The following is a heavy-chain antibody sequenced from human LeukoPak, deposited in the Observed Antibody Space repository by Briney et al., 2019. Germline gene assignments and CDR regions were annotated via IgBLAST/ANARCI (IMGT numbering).Heavy chain of an antibody. D-gene: IGHD5-18*01. Sequence: SETLSLTCTVSGGSISSYYWSWIRQPPGKGLEWIGYIYTSGSTNYNPSLKSRVTISVDTSKNQFSLKLSSVTAAGTAVYYCARGERYGNFDYWGQGTLVTVSS. CDR2: IYTSGST. CDR3: ARGERYGNFDY. V-gene: IGHV4-4*09. J-gene: IGHJ4*02. CDR1: GGSISSYY.